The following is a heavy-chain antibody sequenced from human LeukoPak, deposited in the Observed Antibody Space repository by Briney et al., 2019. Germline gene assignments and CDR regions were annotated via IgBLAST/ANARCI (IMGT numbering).Heavy chain of an antibody. J-gene: IGHJ4*02. D-gene: IGHD1-26*01. CDR2: IYPGDSDM. CDR1: GYSFSSYW. CDR3: VRRSGSYYSEIDY. Sequence: GESLKISCKGSGYSFSSYWIAWVRQMPGKGLEWMGIIYPGDSDMRYSPSFEGQVTISADKSISTAYLQWSSLKASDTAMYYCVRRSGSYYSEIDYWGQGTLVTVSS. V-gene: IGHV5-51*01.